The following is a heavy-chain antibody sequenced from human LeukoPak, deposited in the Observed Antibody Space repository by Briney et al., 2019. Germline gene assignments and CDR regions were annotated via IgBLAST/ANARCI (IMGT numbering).Heavy chain of an antibody. V-gene: IGHV3-23*01. CDR2: ISGSGGNT. D-gene: IGHD2-2*01. Sequence: PGGSLRLSCAASGFSFSSYAMSWVRQAPGKGLEWVSHISGSGGNTYYADSVKGRFTISRDNSKNTLNLLMNSLRAEDTAVYYWAKGIQDCSTTTCYGEDYWGQETLVTVSS. J-gene: IGHJ4*02. CDR1: GFSFSSYA. CDR3: AKGIQDCSTTTCYGEDY.